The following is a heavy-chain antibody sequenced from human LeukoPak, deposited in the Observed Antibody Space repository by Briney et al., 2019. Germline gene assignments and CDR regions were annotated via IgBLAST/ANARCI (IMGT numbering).Heavy chain of an antibody. J-gene: IGHJ4*02. CDR2: INPSGGST. CDR1: GYTFTSYY. V-gene: IGHV1-46*01. D-gene: IGHD6-6*01. CDR3: ARGQGSSSSLISSHFDY. Sequence: GASVKVSCKASGYTFTSYYMHWVRQALGQGLEWMGIINPSGGSTSYAQKFQGRVTMTRDMSTSTVYMELSSLRSEDTAVYYCARGQGSSSSLISSHFDYWGQGTLVTVSS.